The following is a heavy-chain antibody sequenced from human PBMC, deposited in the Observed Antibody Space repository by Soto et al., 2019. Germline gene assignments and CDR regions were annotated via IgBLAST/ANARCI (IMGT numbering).Heavy chain of an antibody. CDR3: ARHTNYYGSGNNNAFDI. Sequence: SETLSLTCTVSGVSISRDTYYWGWIRQPPGKGLEWIGNIYYSGSTNYNPSLKSRVTISVDTSKNQFSLKLSSVTAADTAVYYCARHTNYYGSGNNNAFDIWGQGTMVTVSS. CDR1: GVSISRDTYY. CDR2: IYYSGST. V-gene: IGHV4-39*01. J-gene: IGHJ3*02. D-gene: IGHD3-10*01.